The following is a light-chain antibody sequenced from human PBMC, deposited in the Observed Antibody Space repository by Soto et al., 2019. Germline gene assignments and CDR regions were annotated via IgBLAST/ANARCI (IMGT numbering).Light chain of an antibody. CDR2: TAS. V-gene: IGKV1-8*01. J-gene: IGKJ4*01. CDR1: QGISTY. Sequence: AIRMTQSPSSLSASTGDRVTITCRASQGISTYLAWYQQKPGKAPKLLIYTASTLQSGVPSRFSGSGSETDFTLTISCLQSEDFATYYCQQYYSYPRTFGGGTKVEI. CDR3: QQYYSYPRT.